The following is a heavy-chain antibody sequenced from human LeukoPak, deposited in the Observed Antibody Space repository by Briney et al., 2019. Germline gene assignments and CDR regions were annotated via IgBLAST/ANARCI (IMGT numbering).Heavy chain of an antibody. CDR1: GYSISSGYY. Sequence: SETLSLTCTVSGYSISSGYYWGWIRQPPGKGLEWIGSIYHSGSTYYNPSLKSRVTISVDTSKNQFSLKLSSVTAADTAVYYCARNGVLKYQLLYLNWFDPWGQGTLVTVSS. CDR2: IYHSGST. D-gene: IGHD2-2*02. J-gene: IGHJ5*02. V-gene: IGHV4-38-2*02. CDR3: ARNGVLKYQLLYLNWFDP.